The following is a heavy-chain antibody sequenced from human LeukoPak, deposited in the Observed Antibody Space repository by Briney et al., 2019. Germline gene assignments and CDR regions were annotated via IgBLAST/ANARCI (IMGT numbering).Heavy chain of an antibody. J-gene: IGHJ4*02. CDR2: ISGSGGST. CDR3: AKDMYIVVGASDY. D-gene: IGHD3-22*01. Sequence: GGSLRLSCAASGFTFSSYAMSWVRRAPGKGLEWVSAISGSGGSTYYADSVKGRFTISRDNSKNTLYLQMNSLRAEDTAVYYCAKDMYIVVGASDYWGQGTLVTVSS. CDR1: GFTFSSYA. V-gene: IGHV3-23*01.